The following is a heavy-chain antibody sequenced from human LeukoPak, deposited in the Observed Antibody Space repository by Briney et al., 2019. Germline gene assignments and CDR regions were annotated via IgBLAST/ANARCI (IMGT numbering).Heavy chain of an antibody. CDR2: MDPDSGNT. V-gene: IGHV1-8*01. CDR1: GYTFTTHD. CDR3: TRTLVRGVFGMDV. D-gene: IGHD3-10*01. Sequence: ASVKVSCKASGYTFTTHDINWVRQAPGQGLECMGWMDPDSGNTGYAQRFQGGVTMTGDSSRSTAYMELSSLTSEDTAVYYCTRTLVRGVFGMDVWGQGTTVTVSS. J-gene: IGHJ6*02.